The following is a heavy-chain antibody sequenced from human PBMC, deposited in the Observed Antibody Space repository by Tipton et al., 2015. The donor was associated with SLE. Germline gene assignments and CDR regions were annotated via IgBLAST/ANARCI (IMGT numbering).Heavy chain of an antibody. Sequence: QSGPEVKKPGASVKVSCKASGYSFTNYEINWVRQTTGQGLEWMGWMNPDSGNTGTAQRFQGRVTFTRNTSQNTTYMELLDLRSEDTAIYYCARMFSSGWYDYFDYWGQGTLVTVSS. J-gene: IGHJ4*02. V-gene: IGHV1-8*03. CDR2: MNPDSGNT. CDR3: ARMFSSGWYDYFDY. CDR1: GYSFTNYE. D-gene: IGHD6-19*01.